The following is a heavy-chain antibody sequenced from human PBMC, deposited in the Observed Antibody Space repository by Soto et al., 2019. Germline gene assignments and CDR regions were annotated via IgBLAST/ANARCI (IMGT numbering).Heavy chain of an antibody. V-gene: IGHV3-48*02. D-gene: IGHD2-15*01. J-gene: IGHJ4*02. CDR3: ARDHYCSRDTCYLISLDY. CDR2: IGSSGDTI. Sequence: GGSPRLSCAASGCTFSTYAMIWVRQAPGKGLEWVSFIGSSGDTIHYADAVKGRFTVSRDNAKNSLYLQMNSLRDEDTAVYYCARDHYCSRDTCYLISLDYWGQGTQVTVSS. CDR1: GCTFSTYA.